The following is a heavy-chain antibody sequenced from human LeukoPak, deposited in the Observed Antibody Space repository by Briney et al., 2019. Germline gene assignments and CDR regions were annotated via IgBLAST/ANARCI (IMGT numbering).Heavy chain of an antibody. CDR1: GGSISRGDYY. V-gene: IGHV4-30-4*08. CDR3: ARQKRNSSGWYGDY. D-gene: IGHD6-19*01. CDR2: IYYSGTT. J-gene: IGHJ4*02. Sequence: NPSQTLSLTCTVSGGSISRGDYYWSWIRQPPGKGLEWIGYIYYSGTTYYNPSLKSRITISIDTSKSQFSLKLSSVTAADTAVYYCARQKRNSSGWYGDYWGQGTLVTVSS.